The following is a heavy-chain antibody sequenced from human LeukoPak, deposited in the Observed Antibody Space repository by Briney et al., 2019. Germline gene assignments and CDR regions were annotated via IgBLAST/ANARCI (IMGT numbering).Heavy chain of an antibody. CDR1: GFTFDDYA. D-gene: IGHD5-12*01. V-gene: IGHV3-9*01. CDR3: AKDIRVLLYSGYDLDAFDI. CDR2: ISWNSGSI. Sequence: GRSLRLSCAASGFTFDDYAMHWVRQAPGKGLEWVSGISWNSGSIGYADSVKGRFTISRDNAKNSLYLQMNSLRAEDTALYYCAKDIRVLLYSGYDLDAFDIWGQGTVVTVSS. J-gene: IGHJ3*02.